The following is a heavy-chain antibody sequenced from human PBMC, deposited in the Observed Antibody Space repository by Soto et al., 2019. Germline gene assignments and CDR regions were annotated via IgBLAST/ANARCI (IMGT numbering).Heavy chain of an antibody. CDR3: VHQTCNNNISYVDL. J-gene: IGHJ2*01. CDR2: IYWDDDK. CDR1: GFSLSTSGVG. Sequence: QITVKESGPKLVKPSQTLTLTCAFSGFSLSTSGVGVGWVRQPPGKAPEWLALIYWDDDKRYRPSLKSRLSITKDTSKDQLVFTMTNMDPVNTATYSFVHQTCNNNISYVDLWGSGTLVTVSS. V-gene: IGHV2-5*02. D-gene: IGHD1-1*01.